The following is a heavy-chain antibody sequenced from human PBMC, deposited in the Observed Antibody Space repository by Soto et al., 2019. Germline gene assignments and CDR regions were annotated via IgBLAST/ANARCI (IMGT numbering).Heavy chain of an antibody. CDR1: GGTFRTYA. J-gene: IGHJ6*02. CDR3: AKGAVAGAPTSYYWYGVDV. CDR2: IIPIFGTV. Sequence: QVQLLQSGAEGKKPGSSVRVSCEASGGTFRTYAISWVRQAPGQGLEWMGGIIPIFGTVNYAQKYQGRATITAAEATTTVYMDLRSLRSEDTAVYYCAKGAVAGAPTSYYWYGVDVWGQGTTVPVS. V-gene: IGHV1-69*12. D-gene: IGHD6-19*01.